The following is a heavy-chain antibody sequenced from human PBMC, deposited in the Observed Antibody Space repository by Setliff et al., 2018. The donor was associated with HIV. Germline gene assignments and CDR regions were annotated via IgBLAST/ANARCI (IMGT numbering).Heavy chain of an antibody. J-gene: IGHJ4*02. CDR1: GDSISGAGFY. CDR2: IYYSGST. V-gene: IGHV4-31*03. CDR3: AREAMYYYDTSGHPQGFDY. D-gene: IGHD3-22*01. Sequence: SETLSLTCTVSGDSISGAGFYWTWIRQPPGKGLEWIGSIYYSGSTYYNPSLKSRVTISLGTSRWQFSLTLNSVSAADTAVYFCAREAMYYYDTSGHPQGFDYWGQGTLVTVSS.